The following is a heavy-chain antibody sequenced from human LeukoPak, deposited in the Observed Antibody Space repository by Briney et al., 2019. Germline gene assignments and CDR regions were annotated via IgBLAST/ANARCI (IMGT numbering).Heavy chain of an antibody. Sequence: PGGSLRLSCAASGFTFSSYWMHWVRQAPGKGLVWVSRINSDGSSTSYADSVKGRFTISRDNAKNTLYLQMGSLSAEDMAVYYCARGPLSYTSGWPWNFDYWGQGTLVTVSS. CDR2: INSDGSST. CDR1: GFTFSSYW. V-gene: IGHV3-74*01. D-gene: IGHD6-25*01. J-gene: IGHJ4*02. CDR3: ARGPLSYTSGWPWNFDY.